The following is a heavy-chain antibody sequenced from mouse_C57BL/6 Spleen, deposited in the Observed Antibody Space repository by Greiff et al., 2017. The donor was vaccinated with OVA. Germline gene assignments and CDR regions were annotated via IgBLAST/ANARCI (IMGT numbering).Heavy chain of an antibody. D-gene: IGHD3-2*02. CDR3: ARSKLRPYYFDY. Sequence: QVQLKESGPELVKPGASVKISCKASGYAFSSSWMNWVKQRPGKGLEWIGRIYPGDGDTNYNGKFKGKATLTADKSSSTAYMQLSSLTSEDSAVYFCARSKLRPYYFDYWGQGTTLTVSS. V-gene: IGHV1-82*01. J-gene: IGHJ2*01. CDR1: GYAFSSSW. CDR2: IYPGDGDT.